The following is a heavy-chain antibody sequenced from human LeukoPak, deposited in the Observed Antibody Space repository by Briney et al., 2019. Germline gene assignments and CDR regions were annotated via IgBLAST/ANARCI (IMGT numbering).Heavy chain of an antibody. V-gene: IGHV4-30-2*01. CDR3: ASSSITMVRGVDY. D-gene: IGHD3-10*01. J-gene: IGHJ4*02. CDR1: GGSISSGGYS. CDR2: IYHSGST. Sequence: SQTLSLTCAVSGGSISSGGYSWSWIRQPPGKGLEWIVYIYHSGSTYYHPSLKSRVTISVDRSKNQFSLKLSSVTAADTAVYYCASSSITMVRGVDYWGQGTLVTVSS.